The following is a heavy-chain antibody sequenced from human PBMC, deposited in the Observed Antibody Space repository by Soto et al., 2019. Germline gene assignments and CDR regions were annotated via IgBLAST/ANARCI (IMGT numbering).Heavy chain of an antibody. CDR3: ARGRLLLWFGESPEFDY. J-gene: IGHJ4*02. CDR1: GGSFSGYY. D-gene: IGHD3-10*01. Sequence: KPSETLSLTCAVYGGSFSGYYWSWIRQPPGKGLEWIGEINHSGSTNYNPSLKSRVTISVDTSKNQFSLKLSSVTAADTAVYYCARGRLLLWFGESPEFDYWGQGTLVTVSS. V-gene: IGHV4-34*01. CDR2: INHSGST.